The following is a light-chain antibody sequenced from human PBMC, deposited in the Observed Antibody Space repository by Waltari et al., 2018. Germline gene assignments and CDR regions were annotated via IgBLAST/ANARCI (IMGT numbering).Light chain of an antibody. V-gene: IGKV1-12*01. J-gene: IGKJ4*01. Sequence: DIQMTQSPSCVSASVGDRVIITCRASQDISRWLAWYQQTPGKAPKFLIYDASTLQSGVPSRFSGTGSGTEFTLTISSLQPEDFATYYCQHGNTFPLTFGGGTKVEIK. CDR1: QDISRW. CDR3: QHGNTFPLT. CDR2: DAS.